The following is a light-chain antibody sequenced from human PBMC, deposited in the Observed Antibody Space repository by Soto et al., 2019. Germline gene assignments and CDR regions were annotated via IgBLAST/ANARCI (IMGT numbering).Light chain of an antibody. V-gene: IGKV4-1*01. CDR2: WAS. Sequence: DIALTQSPDSLALSLGERATMNCKSSQSVLYSYYNKSYLAWYQVKPGRPPKLLFSWASTRESGVPDRFSGSGSGTDFTLTISSLQAEDVAVYYCQQYYSTLITFGQGTRLEIK. J-gene: IGKJ5*01. CDR3: QQYYSTLIT. CDR1: QSVLYSYYNKSY.